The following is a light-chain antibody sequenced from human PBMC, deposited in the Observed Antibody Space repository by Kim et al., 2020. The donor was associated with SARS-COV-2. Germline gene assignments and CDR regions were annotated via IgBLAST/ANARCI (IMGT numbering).Light chain of an antibody. CDR3: SSYTSSTTRV. CDR1: SSDVGGYKY. Sequence: QSALTQPASVSGSPGQSITISCTGTSSDVGGYKYVSWYQQHPGKAPKLMIYDVSNRPSGVSNRFSGSKSGNMASLTISGLQAEDEADYYCSSYTSSTTRVFGGGTQLTVL. CDR2: DVS. J-gene: IGLJ3*02. V-gene: IGLV2-14*03.